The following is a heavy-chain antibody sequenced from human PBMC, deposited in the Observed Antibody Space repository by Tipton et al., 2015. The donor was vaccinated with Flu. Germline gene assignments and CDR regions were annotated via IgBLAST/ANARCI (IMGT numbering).Heavy chain of an antibody. CDR3: ERDADVTANYWYFNL. V-gene: IGHV3-33*01. CDR2: IWSNGYKI. D-gene: IGHD2-21*02. J-gene: IGHJ2*01. CDR1: GFALSNYG. Sequence: SLRLSCAASGFALSNYGKPWVRQAPGKGLEWVADIWSNGYKIHYAGSVRGRVTISRDTSDNTVYQQMNSLRAEDTDVYYYERDADVTANYWYFNLWGRFILVTVST.